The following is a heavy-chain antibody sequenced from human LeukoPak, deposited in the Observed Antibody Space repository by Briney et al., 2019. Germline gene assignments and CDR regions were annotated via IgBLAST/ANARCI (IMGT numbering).Heavy chain of an antibody. V-gene: IGHV3-64D*06. D-gene: IGHD3/OR15-3a*01. J-gene: IGHJ6*02. CDR2: ISSNGGST. Sequence: GGSLRLSCSASGFTFSSYTMHWVRQAPGKGLEYVSAISSNGGSTYYADSVKGRFTISRDNSKNTLYLQMSSLRAEDTAVYYCVKGTGTKYYYYGMDVRGQGTTVTVSS. CDR3: VKGTGTKYYYYGMDV. CDR1: GFTFSSYT.